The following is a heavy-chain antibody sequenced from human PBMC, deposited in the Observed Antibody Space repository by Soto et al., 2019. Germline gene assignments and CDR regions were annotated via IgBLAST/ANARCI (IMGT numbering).Heavy chain of an antibody. D-gene: IGHD1-26*01. V-gene: IGHV3-23*01. CDR2: ISGSGDST. Sequence: EVQLLESGGGLVQPGGSLRLSCAASGFTFSSYAMRWVRQAPAKGLEWVSAISGSGDSTYYADSVKGRFTISRDNSKNTLYLQMNSLGAEDTAVYYCARRGSGSYYDYWGQGTLVTVSS. CDR3: ARRGSGSYYDY. CDR1: GFTFSSYA. J-gene: IGHJ4*02.